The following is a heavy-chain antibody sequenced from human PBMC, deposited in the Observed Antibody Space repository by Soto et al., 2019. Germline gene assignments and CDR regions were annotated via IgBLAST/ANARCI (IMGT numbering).Heavy chain of an antibody. CDR1: GGTFSSYA. V-gene: IGHV1-69*01. CDR3: ARDRGYSYGVYYYYGMDV. CDR2: IIPIFGTA. D-gene: IGHD5-18*01. J-gene: IGHJ6*02. Sequence: VKVSCKASGGTFSSYAISWVRQEHEQGLEWMGGIIPIFGTANYAQKFQGRVMITADESTSTAYMELSSLRSEDTAVYYCARDRGYSYGVYYYYGMDVWGQGTTVTVSS.